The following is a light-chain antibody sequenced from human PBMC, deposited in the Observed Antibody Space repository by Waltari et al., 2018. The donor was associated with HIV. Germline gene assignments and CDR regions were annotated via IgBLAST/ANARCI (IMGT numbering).Light chain of an antibody. J-gene: IGLJ3*02. CDR2: GNI. V-gene: IGLV1-40*01. CDR1: SSNIGANYD. Sequence: QSVLTQPPSVSGAPGQRVTISCTGSSSNIGANYDVHWYQHLPGTAPKLLIYGNIYRPSGVPDRFSASKSVTSASLAITGLQADDEADYYCQSYDSSLSGWVFGGETKLTV. CDR3: QSYDSSLSGWV.